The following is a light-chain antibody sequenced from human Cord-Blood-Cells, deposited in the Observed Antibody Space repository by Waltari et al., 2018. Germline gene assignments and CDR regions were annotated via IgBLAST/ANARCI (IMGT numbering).Light chain of an antibody. Sequence: SSELTQDPAVSVALGQTVRITCQGDSLRNYYASWYQQKPGQAPVLVIYGKNNRPSGIPDRFSSASSGNTASLTITGAQAEDEADYYCNSRDSSGNHLVFGGGTKLTVL. CDR3: NSRDSSGNHLV. CDR1: SLRNYY. V-gene: IGLV3-19*01. CDR2: GKN. J-gene: IGLJ3*02.